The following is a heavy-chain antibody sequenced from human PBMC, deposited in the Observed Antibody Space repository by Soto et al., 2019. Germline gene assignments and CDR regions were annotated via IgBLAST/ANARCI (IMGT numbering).Heavy chain of an antibody. CDR3: AKLCGSLGELSLPYYFDY. V-gene: IGHV3-23*01. J-gene: IGHJ4*02. Sequence: GGSLRLSCAASGFTFSSYAMSWVRQAPGKGLEWVSAISGSGGSTYYADSVKGRFTISRDNSKNTLYLQMNSLRAEDTAVYYCAKLCGSLGELSLPYYFDYWGQGTLVTVSS. CDR1: GFTFSSYA. D-gene: IGHD3-16*02. CDR2: ISGSGGST.